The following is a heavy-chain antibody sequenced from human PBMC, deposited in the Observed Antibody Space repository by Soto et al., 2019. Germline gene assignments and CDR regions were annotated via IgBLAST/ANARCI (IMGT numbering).Heavy chain of an antibody. D-gene: IGHD3-10*01. CDR1: GFTFSNYA. Sequence: GGSLRLSCAASGFTFSNYAVTWVRQAPGKGLEWVSTISGSGGSTYYADSVKGRFTISRDNSKNTLYLQMNSLRAEDTAVYYCEKDRGRICYEIDYGGKGTLVTVSS. J-gene: IGHJ4*02. CDR2: ISGSGGST. V-gene: IGHV3-23*01. CDR3: EKDRGRICYEIDY.